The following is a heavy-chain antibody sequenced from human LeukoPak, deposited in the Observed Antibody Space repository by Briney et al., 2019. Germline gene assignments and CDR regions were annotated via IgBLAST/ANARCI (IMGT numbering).Heavy chain of an antibody. J-gene: IGHJ4*02. CDR1: GYTFTSYY. V-gene: IGHV1-46*01. CDR2: INPSGGST. D-gene: IGHD6-19*01. CDR3: ARDYARGSSGWYFDY. Sequence: ASVKVSCKAPGYTFTSYYMHWVRQAPGQGHEWMGIINPSGGSTSYAQKFQGRVTMTRDTSTSTVYMELSSLRSEDTAVYYCARDYARGSSGWYFDYWGQGTLVTVSS.